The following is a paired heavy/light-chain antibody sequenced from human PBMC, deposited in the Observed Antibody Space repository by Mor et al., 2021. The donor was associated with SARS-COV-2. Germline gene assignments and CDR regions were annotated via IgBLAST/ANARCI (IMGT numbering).Heavy chain of an antibody. D-gene: IGHD6-13*01. V-gene: IGHV3-30*02. Sequence: QVQLVESGGGVVQPGGSLRLSCAASGFTFSSYGMHWVRQAPGKGLEWVAFIRFDGSNKYYADSVKGRLTISRDNSKNTLFLQMNSLRAEDTAVYYCAKGYSSSWDYYYYYGMDVWGQGTTVTVSS. CDR3: AKGYSSSWDYYYYYGMDV. J-gene: IGHJ6*02. CDR2: IRFDGSNK. CDR1: GFTFSSYG.
Light chain of an antibody. V-gene: IGLV1-47*02. Sequence: QSVLTQPPSASGTPGQRVTISCSGSSSNIGSNYVYWYQQLPGTAPKLLIYSNNQRPSGVPDRFSGSKSGTSASLAISGLRSEDEADYYCAAWDDSLRNWVFGGGTKLTVL. CDR1: SSNIGSNY. J-gene: IGLJ3*02. CDR3: AAWDDSLRNWV. CDR2: SNN.